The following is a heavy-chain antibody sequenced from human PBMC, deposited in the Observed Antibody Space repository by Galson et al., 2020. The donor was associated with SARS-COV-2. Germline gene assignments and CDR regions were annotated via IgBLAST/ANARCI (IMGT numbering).Heavy chain of an antibody. CDR2: IGGST. J-gene: IGHJ3*01. CDR3: ARQFCSSRTCTTGVFDL. D-gene: IGHD2-2*01. CDR1: GFTLSSYG. V-gene: IGHV3-64*01. Sequence: TGGSLRLSCAASGFTLSSYGMHWVRQAPGKGLEYVSSIGGSTNSVNSVKGRFSISRDNSKNTLYLQMGSLRADDMAVYYCARQFCSSRTCTTGVFDLWGQGTTVTVSS.